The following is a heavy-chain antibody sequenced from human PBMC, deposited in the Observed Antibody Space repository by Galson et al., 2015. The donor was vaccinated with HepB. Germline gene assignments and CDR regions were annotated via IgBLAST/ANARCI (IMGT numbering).Heavy chain of an antibody. D-gene: IGHD2-2*02. Sequence: SVKVSCKASGYTFTGYYMHWVRQAPGQGLEWMGWINPNSGGTNYAQKFQGRVTMTRDTSISTAYMELSRLRSDDTAVYYCARTPVVPADIYYFDYWGQGTLVTVSS. CDR3: ARTPVVPADIYYFDY. V-gene: IGHV1-2*02. CDR1: GYTFTGYY. CDR2: INPNSGGT. J-gene: IGHJ4*02.